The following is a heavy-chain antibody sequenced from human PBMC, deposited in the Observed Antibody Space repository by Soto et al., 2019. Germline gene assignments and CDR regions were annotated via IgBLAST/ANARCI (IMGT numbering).Heavy chain of an antibody. CDR1: GFTFSSYS. V-gene: IGHV3-21*01. CDR2: ISSSRSDI. Sequence: GGSPRLSCAASGFTFSSYSMNWVRQAPGKGLEWVASISSSRSDIYYADPVRGRFTISRDNSKNTLYLQMNSLRAEDTAVYYCVKDKPSLDYWGQGTLVTGSS. J-gene: IGHJ4*02. CDR3: VKDKPSLDY.